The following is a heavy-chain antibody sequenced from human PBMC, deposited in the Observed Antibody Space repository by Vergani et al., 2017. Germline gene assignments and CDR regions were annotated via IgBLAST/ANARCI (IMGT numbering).Heavy chain of an antibody. CDR1: GFSFRNAW. CDR3: NTDPRYCGDGSCYWLRDHHYYGMDV. Sequence: EVQLVESGGGIVKPGGSLRLSCAASGFSFRNAWMNWVRRTPGKGLEWVGRIKSTFDRGTTDYAAAVKGRFTISRDDSKNTLFLQMNGLKTEDIGVYYCNTDPRYCGDGSCYWLRDHHYYGMDVWGQGTTVTVSS. CDR2: IKSTFDRGTT. D-gene: IGHD2-21*01. V-gene: IGHV3-15*07. J-gene: IGHJ6*02.